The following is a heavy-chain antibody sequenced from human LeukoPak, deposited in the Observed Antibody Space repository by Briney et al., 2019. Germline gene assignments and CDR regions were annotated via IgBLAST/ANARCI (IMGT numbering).Heavy chain of an antibody. CDR1: GFTFSSYW. V-gene: IGHV3-7*01. CDR2: IKQDGSEK. CDR3: ARLQHSVAAFDI. D-gene: IGHD6-19*01. J-gene: IGHJ3*02. Sequence: GGSLRLSCAASGFTFSSYWMSWVRQAPGKGLEWVANIKQDGSEKYYVDSVKGRFTISRDNAKNSLYLQMNSLRAENTAVYYCARLQHSVAAFDIWGQGTMVTVPS.